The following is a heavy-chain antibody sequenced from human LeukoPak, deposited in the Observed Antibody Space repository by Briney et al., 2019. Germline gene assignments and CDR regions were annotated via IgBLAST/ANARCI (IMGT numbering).Heavy chain of an antibody. D-gene: IGHD2-15*01. CDR2: INRSGST. J-gene: IGHJ4*02. V-gene: IGHV4-34*01. CDR3: AREYPPRTKRYCSGGSCYSAGSKFDY. Sequence: SETLSLTCAVYGGSFSGYYWSWIRQPPGKGLEWIGEINRSGSTNYNPSLKSRVTISVDTSKNQFSLKLSSVTAADTAVYYCAREYPPRTKRYCSGGSCYSAGSKFDYWGQGTLVTVSS. CDR1: GGSFSGYY.